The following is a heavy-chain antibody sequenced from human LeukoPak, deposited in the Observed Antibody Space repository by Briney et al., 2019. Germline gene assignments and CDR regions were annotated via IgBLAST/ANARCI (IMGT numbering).Heavy chain of an antibody. Sequence: GGSLRLSCAASGFTFSGYWMSWVRQAPGKGLEWVANIKQDGSEKYYVDSVKGRFTISRDNAKNSLYLQMNSLRAEDTAVYYCARGGTYSMYYWGQGTLVTVSS. CDR1: GFTFSGYW. D-gene: IGHD4-11*01. CDR2: IKQDGSEK. CDR3: ARGGTYSMYY. V-gene: IGHV3-7*04. J-gene: IGHJ4*02.